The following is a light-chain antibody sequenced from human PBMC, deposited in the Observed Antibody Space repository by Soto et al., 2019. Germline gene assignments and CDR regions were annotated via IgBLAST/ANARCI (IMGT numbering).Light chain of an antibody. CDR1: SSNIGAGYD. Sequence: QLVLTQTPSVSGAPGQKITMSCTGSSSNIGAGYDVHWYQQLPGAAPRLLIYADNNRPSGVPDRFSASNSGTSASLAITGLQGEDEAVYYCQSYDTSLSGVIFGAGTQLTVL. V-gene: IGLV1-40*01. CDR3: QSYDTSLSGVI. CDR2: ADN. J-gene: IGLJ2*01.